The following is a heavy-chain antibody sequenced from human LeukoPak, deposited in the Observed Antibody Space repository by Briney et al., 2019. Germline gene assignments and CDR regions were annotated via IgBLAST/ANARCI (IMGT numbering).Heavy chain of an antibody. CDR2: IIPIFGTA. CDR1: GGTFSSYA. D-gene: IGHD3-10*01. CDR3: ASTATMVRGVITDYYDGMDV. Sequence: SVKVSCKASGGTFSSYAISWVRQAPGQGLEWMGGIIPIFGTANYAQKFQGRVTITADESTSTAYMELSSLRSEDTAVYYCASTATMVRGVITDYYDGMDVWGQGTTVTVSS. J-gene: IGHJ6*02. V-gene: IGHV1-69*01.